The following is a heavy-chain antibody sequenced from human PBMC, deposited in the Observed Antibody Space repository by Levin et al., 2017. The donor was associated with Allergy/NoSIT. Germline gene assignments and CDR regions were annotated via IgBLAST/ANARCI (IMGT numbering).Heavy chain of an antibody. Sequence: GESLKISCAASGFIFSDSAMHWVRQASGKGLEWVGRIRSKANKYATAYGESVKGRFTISRDDSKNMAYLQMNSLKIEDTAVYYCTGGSGVDSWGQGTLVTVSS. CDR2: IRSKANKYAT. D-gene: IGHD3-10*01. V-gene: IGHV3-73*01. J-gene: IGHJ4*02. CDR3: TGGSGVDS. CDR1: GFIFSDSA.